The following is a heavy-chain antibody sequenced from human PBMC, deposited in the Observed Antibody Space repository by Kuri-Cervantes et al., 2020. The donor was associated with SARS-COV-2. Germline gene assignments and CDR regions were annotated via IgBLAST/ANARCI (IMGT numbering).Heavy chain of an antibody. CDR3: ARGLKSYYDSSGTKSLQH. V-gene: IGHV7-4-1*02. CDR2: INTNTGNP. Sequence: ASVKVSCKASGYTFTSYAMNWVRQAPGQGLKWMGWINTNTGNPTYAQGFTGRFVFSLDTSVSTAYLQISSLKAEDTAVYYCARGLKSYYDSSGTKSLQHWGQGTLVTVSS. D-gene: IGHD3-22*01. J-gene: IGHJ1*01. CDR1: GYTFTSYA.